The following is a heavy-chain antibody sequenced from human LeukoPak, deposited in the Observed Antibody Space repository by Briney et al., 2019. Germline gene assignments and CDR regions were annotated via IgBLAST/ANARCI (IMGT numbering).Heavy chain of an antibody. Sequence: PGGSLRLSCAASGFTFSSYSMNWVRQAPGKGLEWVGRIKSKTDGGTTDYAAPVKGRFTISRDDSKNTLYLQMNSLKTEDTAVYYCTTRSLAYCGGDCYSLPRYWGQGTLVTVSS. CDR1: GFTFSSYS. J-gene: IGHJ4*02. CDR2: IKSKTDGGTT. D-gene: IGHD2-21*02. CDR3: TTRSLAYCGGDCYSLPRY. V-gene: IGHV3-15*01.